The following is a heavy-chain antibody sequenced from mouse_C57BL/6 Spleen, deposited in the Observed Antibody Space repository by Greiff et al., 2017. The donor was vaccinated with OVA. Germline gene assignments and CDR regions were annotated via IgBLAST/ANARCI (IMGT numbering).Heavy chain of an antibody. V-gene: IGHV5-6*02. CDR2: ISSGGSYT. Sequence: EVMLVESGGDLVKPGGSLKLSCAASGFTFSSYGMSWVRQTPDKRLEWVATISSGGSYTYYPDSVKGRFTISRDNAKNTLYLQMSSLKSEDTAMYYCARPHPGPRYFDVWGTGTTVTVSS. J-gene: IGHJ1*03. CDR1: GFTFSSYG. CDR3: ARPHPGPRYFDV.